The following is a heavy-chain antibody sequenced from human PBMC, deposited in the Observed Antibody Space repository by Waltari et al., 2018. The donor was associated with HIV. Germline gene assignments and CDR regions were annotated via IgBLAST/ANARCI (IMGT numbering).Heavy chain of an antibody. V-gene: IGHV3-74*01. CDR3: ARGDGYAYPN. CDR2: INSEGSRT. Sequence: EVPLVESGGGLVQPGGSLSLSFAASGFPFSSYWMHWVRQAPGKGLVWVSRINSEGSRTSYADSVKGRFTISRDNAKNTLYLQMNSLRVEDTAVYYCARGDGYAYPNWGQGTLVTVSS. CDR1: GFPFSSYW. D-gene: IGHD5-12*01. J-gene: IGHJ4*02.